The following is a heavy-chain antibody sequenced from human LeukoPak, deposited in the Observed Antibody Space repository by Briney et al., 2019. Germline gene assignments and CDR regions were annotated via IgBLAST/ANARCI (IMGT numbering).Heavy chain of an antibody. Sequence: SETLSLTCAVYGGSFSGYYWSWIRQPPGKGLEWIGEINHSGSTNYNPSLKSRVTISVDTSKSQFSLKLSSVTAADTAVYYCARDDCSSTSCYENDYWGQGTLVTVSS. CDR3: ARDDCSSTSCYENDY. J-gene: IGHJ4*02. CDR2: INHSGST. V-gene: IGHV4-34*01. CDR1: GGSFSGYY. D-gene: IGHD2-2*01.